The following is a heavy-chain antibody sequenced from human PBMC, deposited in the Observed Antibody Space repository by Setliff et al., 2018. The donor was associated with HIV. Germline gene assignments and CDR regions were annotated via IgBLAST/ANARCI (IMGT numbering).Heavy chain of an antibody. D-gene: IGHD3-22*01. V-gene: IGHV4-61*02. J-gene: IGHJ4*02. Sequence: SETLSLTCTVSGGSISSGSHYWSWIRQPAGKGLEWIGLIYTSGRTNYNTSLKSRVIISVGRSKNQFSLNLSSVTAADTALYYCASLFHDTSAPWLYYFDYWGQGTLVTVSS. CDR1: GGSISSGSHY. CDR2: IYTSGRT. CDR3: ASLFHDTSAPWLYYFDY.